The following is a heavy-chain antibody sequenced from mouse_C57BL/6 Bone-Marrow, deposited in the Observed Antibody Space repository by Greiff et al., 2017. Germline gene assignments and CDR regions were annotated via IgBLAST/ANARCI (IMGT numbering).Heavy chain of an antibody. V-gene: IGHV1-69*01. J-gene: IGHJ1*03. CDR2: IDPSDSYT. D-gene: IGHD1-1*01. CDR3: ARKDGSSYEGYFDV. Sequence: VQLQQSGAELVMPGASVKLSCKASGYTFTSYWMHWVKQRPGQGLEWIGEIDPSDSYTNSNQKFKGKSTLTVDKSSSTAYMQLSSLTSEDSAVYYCARKDGSSYEGYFDVWGTGTTGTVSS. CDR1: GYTFTSYW.